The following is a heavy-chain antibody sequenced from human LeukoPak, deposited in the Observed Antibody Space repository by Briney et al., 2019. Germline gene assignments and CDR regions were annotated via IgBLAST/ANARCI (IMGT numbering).Heavy chain of an antibody. CDR1: GGSISSHY. D-gene: IGHD3-3*01. Sequence: SETLSLTCTVSGGSISSHYWSWIRQPPGKGLEWIGYIYYSGSTNYNPSLKSRVTISVDTSKNQFSLKLSSVTAADTAVYYCARELGVAVSLDAFDIWGQGTMVTVSS. V-gene: IGHV4-59*11. CDR3: ARELGVAVSLDAFDI. J-gene: IGHJ3*02. CDR2: IYYSGST.